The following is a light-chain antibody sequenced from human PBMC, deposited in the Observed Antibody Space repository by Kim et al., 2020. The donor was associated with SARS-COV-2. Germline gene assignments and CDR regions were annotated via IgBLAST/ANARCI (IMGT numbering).Light chain of an antibody. CDR3: QQYGSSPLT. CDR2: GAS. Sequence: EIVLTQSPGTLSLSPGERATLSCRASQSVSSIYLAWYQQKPGQAPRLLIYGASSRATGIPDRFSGSGSGTDFTLTISRLEPEDFAVYYCQQYGSSPLTFGGGTKLEI. J-gene: IGKJ4*01. CDR1: QSVSSIY. V-gene: IGKV3-20*01.